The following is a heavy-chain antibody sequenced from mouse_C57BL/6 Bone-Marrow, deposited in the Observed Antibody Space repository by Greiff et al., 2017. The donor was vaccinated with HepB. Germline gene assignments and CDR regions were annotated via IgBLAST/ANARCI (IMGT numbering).Heavy chain of an antibody. J-gene: IGHJ2*01. CDR3: ARRTDWDGNYFDY. Sequence: VQLQQPGAELVKPGASVKMSCKASGYTFTSYWITWVKQRPGQGLEWIGDIYPGSGSTNYNEKFKSKATLTVDTSSSTAYMQLSSLTSEDSAVYYCARRTDWDGNYFDYWGQGTTLTVSS. CDR1: GYTFTSYW. D-gene: IGHD4-1*01. CDR2: IYPGSGST. V-gene: IGHV1-55*01.